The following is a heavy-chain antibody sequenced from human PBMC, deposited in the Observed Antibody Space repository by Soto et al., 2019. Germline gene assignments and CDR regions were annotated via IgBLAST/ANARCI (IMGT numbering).Heavy chain of an antibody. Sequence: PGGSLRLSCAASGFAFSSYAMIWVRQAPGKGLEWVSAISGSGGSTYYADSVKGRFTISRDNSKNTLYLQMNSLRAEDTAVYYCAKTGLGYCSSTSCRTDWFDPWGQGTLVTVSS. CDR2: ISGSGGST. D-gene: IGHD2-2*01. CDR1: GFAFSSYA. J-gene: IGHJ5*02. CDR3: AKTGLGYCSSTSCRTDWFDP. V-gene: IGHV3-23*01.